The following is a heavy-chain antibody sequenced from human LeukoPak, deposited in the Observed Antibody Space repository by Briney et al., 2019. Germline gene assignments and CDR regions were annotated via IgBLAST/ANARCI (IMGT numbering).Heavy chain of an antibody. CDR1: GFTFSSYA. Sequence: PGGSLRLSCAASGFTFSSYAMSWVRQAPGKGLVWVSRINSDGSSTSYADSVKGRFTISRDNAKNTLYLQMNSLRAEDTAVYYCASSGYSEEYYFDYWGQGTLVTVSS. CDR2: INSDGSST. D-gene: IGHD5-18*01. J-gene: IGHJ4*02. V-gene: IGHV3-74*01. CDR3: ASSGYSEEYYFDY.